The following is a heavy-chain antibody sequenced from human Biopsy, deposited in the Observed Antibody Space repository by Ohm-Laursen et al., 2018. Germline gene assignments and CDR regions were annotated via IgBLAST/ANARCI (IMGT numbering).Heavy chain of an antibody. J-gene: IGHJ6*02. CDR2: INTENGNT. Sequence: VKVSCKASGGPFNNHAFSWVRQAPGQGLEWMGWINTENGNTIYAQNLQGRVTMTADTSTSTAYMEVTSLRSDDTAVYYCARAKLEPVYCYYGMDVWGQGTTVTVSS. CDR1: GGPFNNHA. D-gene: IGHD1-1*01. V-gene: IGHV1-18*04. CDR3: ARAKLEPVYCYYGMDV.